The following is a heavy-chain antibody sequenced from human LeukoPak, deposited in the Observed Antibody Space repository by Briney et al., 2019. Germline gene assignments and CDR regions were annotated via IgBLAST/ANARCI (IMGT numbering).Heavy chain of an antibody. CDR1: GFTFSSYG. CDR2: IWYDGSNK. V-gene: IGHV3-33*01. Sequence: GGSLRLSCAASGFTFSSYGMHWVRQAPGKGLEWVAVIWYDGSNKYYADSVKGRLTISRDNSKNTLYLQMNSLRAEDTAVYYCARDLGSGYNYYYYGMDVWGQGTTVTVSS. CDR3: ARDLGSGYNYYYYGMDV. D-gene: IGHD3-22*01. J-gene: IGHJ6*02.